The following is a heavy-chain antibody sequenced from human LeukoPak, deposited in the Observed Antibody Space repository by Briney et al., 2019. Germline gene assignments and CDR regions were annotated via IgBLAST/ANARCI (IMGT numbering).Heavy chain of an antibody. CDR1: GFTFSSYA. CDR3: AKDPSSSYYYYMDV. D-gene: IGHD2-2*01. CDR2: ISGSGGST. V-gene: IGHV3-23*01. J-gene: IGHJ6*03. Sequence: GGSLRLSCAASGFTFSSYAMSWVRQAPGKGLEWVSAISGSGGSTYYADSVKGRFTISRDNSKNTLYLQMNSLRAEDTAVYYCAKDPSSSYYYYMDVWGKGTTVTVSS.